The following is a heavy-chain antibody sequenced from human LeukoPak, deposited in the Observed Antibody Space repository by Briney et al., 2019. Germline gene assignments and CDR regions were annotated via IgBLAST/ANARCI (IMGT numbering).Heavy chain of an antibody. CDR3: ARIPTPRYYYYGMDV. CDR1: GFTFSSYW. V-gene: IGHV3-7*01. D-gene: IGHD2-2*02. CDR2: IKQDGSEK. J-gene: IGHJ6*02. Sequence: GGSLRLSCAASGFTFSSYWMSWVRQAPGKGLEWVANIKQDGSEKCYVDSVKGRFTISRDNAKNSLYLQMNSLRAEDTAVYYCARIPTPRYYYYGMDVWGQGTTVTVSS.